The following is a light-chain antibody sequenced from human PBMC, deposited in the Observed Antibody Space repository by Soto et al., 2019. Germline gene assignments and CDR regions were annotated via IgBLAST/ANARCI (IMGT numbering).Light chain of an antibody. J-gene: IGKJ1*01. CDR3: MQSLQSPWT. V-gene: IGKV2-24*01. CDR1: QSLVHGDGNTY. Sequence: DIVMTQTPLSSPVTLGQPASISCRSSQSLVHGDGNTYLSWLQQRPGQPPRLLIYKISKRSSGVPDRFSGSGAGTDFTLKISRVEAEDVGVYYCMQSLQSPWTFDQGTKVEIK. CDR2: KIS.